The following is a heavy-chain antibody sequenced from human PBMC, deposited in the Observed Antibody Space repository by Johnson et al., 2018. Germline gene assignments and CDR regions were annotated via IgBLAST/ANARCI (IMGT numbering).Heavy chain of an antibody. CDR1: GFTFSSYG. V-gene: IGHV3-30*18. CDR2: ISYDGSNK. Sequence: QVQLLEAGGGVVQPGRSLRLSCAASGFTFSSYGMHWVRQAPGKGLEWVAVISYDGSNKYYADSVKGRCTISRDNSKNTLYLQMNSLRAEDTAVYYCAKLTDYYDSRRFAFDIWGQGTMVTVSS. J-gene: IGHJ3*02. D-gene: IGHD3-22*01. CDR3: AKLTDYYDSRRFAFDI.